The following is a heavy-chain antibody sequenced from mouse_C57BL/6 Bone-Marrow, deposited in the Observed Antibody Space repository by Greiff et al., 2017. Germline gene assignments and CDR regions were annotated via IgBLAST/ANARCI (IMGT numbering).Heavy chain of an antibody. V-gene: IGHV1-80*01. D-gene: IGHD2-4*01. CDR3: AREERLRRYFDC. J-gene: IGHJ2*01. CDR2: LYPGDGDT. Sequence: LVESGAELVKPGASVKISCKASGYAFSSYWMNWVKQRPGKGLEWIGQLYPGDGDTNYNGKFKGKDTLTADKSSSTAYMQLSSLTSEDSAVYFCAREERLRRYFDCWGQGTTLTVSS. CDR1: GYAFSSYW.